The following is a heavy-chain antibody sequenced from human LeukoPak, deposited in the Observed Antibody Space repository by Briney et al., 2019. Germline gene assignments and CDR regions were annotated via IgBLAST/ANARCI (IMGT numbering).Heavy chain of an antibody. Sequence: SVKVSCKASGGTFSSYAISWVRQAPGQGLEWMGGIIPIFGTANYAQKFQGRVTITADKSTSTAYMELSSLRSEDTAVYYCARFVTMMENWFDPWGQGTLVTVSS. D-gene: IGHD3-22*01. J-gene: IGHJ5*02. CDR2: IIPIFGTA. V-gene: IGHV1-69*06. CDR3: ARFVTMMENWFDP. CDR1: GGTFSSYA.